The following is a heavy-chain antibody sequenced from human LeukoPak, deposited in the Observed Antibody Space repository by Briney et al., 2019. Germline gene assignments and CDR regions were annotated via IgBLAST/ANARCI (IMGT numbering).Heavy chain of an antibody. CDR3: AKEAGKQSGGNWFDP. Sequence: GGSLRLSCAASGFTFSSYGMHWVRQAPAKGLEWVAFIRYDGSNKYYADSVKGRFTISRDNSKNTLYLQMNSVRAEDTAVYYCAKEAGKQSGGNWFDPWGQGTLVTVSS. J-gene: IGHJ5*02. D-gene: IGHD3-10*01. V-gene: IGHV3-30*02. CDR1: GFTFSSYG. CDR2: IRYDGSNK.